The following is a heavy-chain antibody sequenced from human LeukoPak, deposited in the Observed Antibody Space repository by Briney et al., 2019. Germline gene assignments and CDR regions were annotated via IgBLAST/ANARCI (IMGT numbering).Heavy chain of an antibody. D-gene: IGHD6-19*01. Sequence: SETLSLTCAVHGGSFSGYYWSWIRQPPGKGLEWIGEINHSGSTNYNPSLKSRVTISVDTSKNQFSLKLSSVTAADTAVYYCARDGLPGYSSGWYAFDIWGQGTMVTVSS. J-gene: IGHJ3*02. CDR1: GGSFSGYY. CDR2: INHSGST. CDR3: ARDGLPGYSSGWYAFDI. V-gene: IGHV4-34*01.